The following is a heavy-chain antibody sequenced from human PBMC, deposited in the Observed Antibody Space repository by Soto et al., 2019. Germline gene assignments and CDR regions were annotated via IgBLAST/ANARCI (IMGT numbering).Heavy chain of an antibody. CDR3: ARDLGYCPAGRCQRKGFDV. Sequence: EVQLVESGGGLVQPGGSLRLSCAASGFTFNTHAMHWVRQAPGKGLEYISTISSDGGTTYYADSMKGRFTTSRDNSKNTLFLQMGSLRAEDTAVYYCARDLGYCPAGRCQRKGFDVSGQGTMVTVSS. D-gene: IGHD2-15*01. CDR2: ISSDGGTT. CDR1: GFTFNTHA. J-gene: IGHJ3*01. V-gene: IGHV3-64*07.